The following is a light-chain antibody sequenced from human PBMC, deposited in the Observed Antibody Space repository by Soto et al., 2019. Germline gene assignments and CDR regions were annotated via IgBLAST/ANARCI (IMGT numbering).Light chain of an antibody. V-gene: IGLV2-11*01. CDR2: EVT. Sequence: QSALTQPRSVSGSPGQSVTISCTGTSSDVGAYNFVSWYQQYPGEAPKLMIYEVTKRPSGVPDRFSGSKSGNAASLTISDLQADDEADYYCCSYGGTYNLDVFGTGTKLTVL. CDR3: CSYGGTYNLDV. CDR1: SSDVGAYNF. J-gene: IGLJ1*01.